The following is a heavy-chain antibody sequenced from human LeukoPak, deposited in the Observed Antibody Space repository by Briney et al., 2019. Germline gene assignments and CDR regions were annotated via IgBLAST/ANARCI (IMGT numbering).Heavy chain of an antibody. CDR3: ATYYYDSSGNDAFDI. D-gene: IGHD3-22*01. CDR2: IYDSGST. CDR1: GGSISSYY. V-gene: IGHV4-59*01. Sequence: PSETLSLTCTVSGGSISSYYWSWIRQPPGKGLEWIGYIYDSGSTNYNPSLKSRVTISVDTSKNQFSLKLSSVTAADTAVYYCATYYYDSSGNDAFDIWGQGTMVTVSS. J-gene: IGHJ3*02.